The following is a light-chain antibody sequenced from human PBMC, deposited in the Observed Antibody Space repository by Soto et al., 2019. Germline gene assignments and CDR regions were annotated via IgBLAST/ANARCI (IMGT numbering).Light chain of an antibody. J-gene: IGKJ5*01. CDR3: QQSYSTVT. CDR2: DAS. V-gene: IGKV1-39*01. Sequence: DIQMTQSPSSLSASVGNRVTITCRASQSISTYLNWYQKKPGKAPNLPIYDASRLQSGVPSRFSGSGGGTDFTLSISSVQPEDFATYYCQQSYSTVTFGQGTRLEIK. CDR1: QSISTY.